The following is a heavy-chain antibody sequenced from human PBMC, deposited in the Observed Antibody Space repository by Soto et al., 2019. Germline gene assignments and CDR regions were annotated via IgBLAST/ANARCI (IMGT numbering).Heavy chain of an antibody. CDR3: ARAPLFLGSSWPTDRGYYYYGMDV. J-gene: IGHJ6*02. Sequence: SGTVSLTCGVYGGSFIGYDWSWMRQPPGKGLEWIGEINHSGSTNYNPSLKSRVTISVDTSKNQFSLKLSSVTAADTAVYYCARAPLFLGSSWPTDRGYYYYGMDVWGQGTTVTVSS. D-gene: IGHD6-13*01. CDR1: GGSFIGYD. V-gene: IGHV4-34*01. CDR2: INHSGST.